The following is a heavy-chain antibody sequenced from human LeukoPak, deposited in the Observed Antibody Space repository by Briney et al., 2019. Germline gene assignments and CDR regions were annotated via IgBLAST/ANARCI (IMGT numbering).Heavy chain of an antibody. V-gene: IGHV1-58*02. Sequence: SVKVSCKASGFTFTSSAMQWVRQARGQRLEWIGWIVVGSGNTNYAQKFQGRVTITADKSTSTAYMELSSLRSDDTAVYYCASGYSYGSVRWDAFDIWGQGTMVTVSS. J-gene: IGHJ3*02. CDR3: ASGYSYGSVRWDAFDI. CDR2: IVVGSGNT. CDR1: GFTFTSSA. D-gene: IGHD5-18*01.